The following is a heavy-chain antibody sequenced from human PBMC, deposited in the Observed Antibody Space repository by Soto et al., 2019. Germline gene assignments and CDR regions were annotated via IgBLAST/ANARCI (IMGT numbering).Heavy chain of an antibody. CDR3: AKDFTHPFDY. J-gene: IGHJ4*02. CDR2: ISGSGDST. Sequence: GGSLRLSCAASGFTFSSYAMSWVRQGPGKGLEWVSAISGSGDSTYYAEYVKGQFTISRDNSKNTLHLQMKSLRAEDTAVYYCAKDFTHPFDYWGQGTVVTVSS. V-gene: IGHV3-23*01. CDR1: GFTFSSYA.